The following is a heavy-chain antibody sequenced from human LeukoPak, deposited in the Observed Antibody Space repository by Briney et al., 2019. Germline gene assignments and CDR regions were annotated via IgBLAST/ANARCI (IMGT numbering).Heavy chain of an antibody. Sequence: ASVKVSCKASGYTFTSYDINWVRQATGQGLEWMGWMNPNSGNTGYAQKFQGRVTMTRNTSISTAYMELSSLRSEDTAVYYCARGGRITIFGVVISHRDAFDIWGQGTMVTVSS. CDR1: GYTFTSYD. J-gene: IGHJ3*02. CDR3: ARGGRITIFGVVISHRDAFDI. D-gene: IGHD3-3*01. V-gene: IGHV1-8*01. CDR2: MNPNSGNT.